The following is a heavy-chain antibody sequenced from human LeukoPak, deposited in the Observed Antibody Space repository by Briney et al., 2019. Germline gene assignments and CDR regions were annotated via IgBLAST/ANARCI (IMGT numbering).Heavy chain of an antibody. Sequence: GGSLRLSCAASGFTFSSYEMNWVRQAPGKGLEWVSYISSSGSPKYYADSVKGRFTIPRDNAKNSLYLQINSLRAEDTAVYYCARDLGLSGSYFDYWGQGTLVTVSS. CDR2: ISSSGSPK. CDR1: GFTFSSYE. CDR3: ARDLGLSGSYFDY. V-gene: IGHV3-48*03. D-gene: IGHD3-10*01. J-gene: IGHJ4*02.